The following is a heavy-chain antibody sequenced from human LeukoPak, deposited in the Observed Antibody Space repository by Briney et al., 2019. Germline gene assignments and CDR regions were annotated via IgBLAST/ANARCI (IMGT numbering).Heavy chain of an antibody. J-gene: IGHJ4*02. CDR1: GGSFSGYY. V-gene: IGHV4-34*01. CDR3: ARGFTLGYPSGWYFDY. D-gene: IGHD5-18*01. Sequence: SETLSLTCAVYGGSFSGYYWSWIRQPPGKGLEWIGEINHSGSTNYNPSLKSRVTISVDTSKNQFSLKLSSVTAADTAVYYCARGFTLGYPSGWYFDYWGQGTLVTVSS. CDR2: INHSGST.